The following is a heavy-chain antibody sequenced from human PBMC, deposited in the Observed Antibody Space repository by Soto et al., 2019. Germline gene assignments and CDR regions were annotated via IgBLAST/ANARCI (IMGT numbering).Heavy chain of an antibody. Sequence: EGQLLESGGGLVQPGGSPRLSCAASGFTFSSYAMSWVRQAPGKGLEWVSTISYSSSTTYYAESVKGRFTISRDNSKNTMYLQMTGLRADYKSVYYCAKVIVGDTGARGMDFWGKGTLVTVSS. CDR2: ISYSSSTT. CDR1: GFTFSSYA. V-gene: IGHV3-23*01. D-gene: IGHD1-26*01. CDR3: AKVIVGDTGARGMDF. J-gene: IGHJ4*02.